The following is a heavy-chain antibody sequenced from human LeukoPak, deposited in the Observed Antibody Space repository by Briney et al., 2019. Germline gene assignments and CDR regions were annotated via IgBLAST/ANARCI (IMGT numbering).Heavy chain of an antibody. CDR2: IRSKANSYAT. CDR1: GFTFSGSA. J-gene: IGHJ4*02. Sequence: GGSLRLSCAASGFTFSGSAMHWVRQASGKGLEWVGRIRSKANSYATAYAASVKGRFTISRDDSRNTAYLQMNSLKTEDTAVYYCTSYTTGTTGGSVRSDYWGQGTLVTVSS. V-gene: IGHV3-73*01. CDR3: TSYTTGTTGGSVRSDY. D-gene: IGHD1-1*01.